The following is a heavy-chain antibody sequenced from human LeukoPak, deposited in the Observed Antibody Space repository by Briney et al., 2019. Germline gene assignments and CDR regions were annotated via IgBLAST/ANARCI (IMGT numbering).Heavy chain of an antibody. CDR2: INPNSGGT. CDR1: GYTFTGYY. D-gene: IGHD4-17*01. J-gene: IGHJ4*02. Sequence: ASVKVSCKASGYTFTGYYMHWVRQAPGQGLEWMGWINPNSGGTNYAQKFQGRVTMTRDTSISTAYMELSRLRSDDTAVYYCARYDDYGLFSFDYWGQGTLVTVSS. CDR3: ARYDDYGLFSFDY. V-gene: IGHV1-2*02.